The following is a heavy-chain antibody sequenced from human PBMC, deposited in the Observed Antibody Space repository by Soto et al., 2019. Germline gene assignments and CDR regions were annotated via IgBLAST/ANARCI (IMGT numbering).Heavy chain of an antibody. J-gene: IGHJ6*02. CDR1: GFTFSSYA. V-gene: IGHV3-23*01. CDR2: ISGSGGST. Sequence: PGGSLRLSCAASGFTFSSYAMSWVRQAPGKGLEWVSAISGSGGSTYYADSVKGRFTISRDNSKNTLYLQMNSLRAEDTAVNYCAKVLGYDVWSGYFYYYYYGMDVWGQGSTVTVSS. CDR3: AKVLGYDVWSGYFYYYYYGMDV. D-gene: IGHD3-3*01.